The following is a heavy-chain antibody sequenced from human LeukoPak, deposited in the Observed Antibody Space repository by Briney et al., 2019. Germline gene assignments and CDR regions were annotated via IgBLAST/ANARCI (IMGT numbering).Heavy chain of an antibody. CDR2: IYYSGST. V-gene: IGHV4-59*01. J-gene: IGHJ4*02. D-gene: IGHD3-10*01. CDR1: GGSISSYY. Sequence: PSETLSPTCTVSGGSISSYYWSWIRQPPGKGLEWIGYIYYSGSTNYNPSLKSRVTISVDTSKNQFSLKLSSVTAADTAVYYCARQGISFGDQTGTLLYWGQGTLVTVSS. CDR3: ARQGISFGDQTGTLLY.